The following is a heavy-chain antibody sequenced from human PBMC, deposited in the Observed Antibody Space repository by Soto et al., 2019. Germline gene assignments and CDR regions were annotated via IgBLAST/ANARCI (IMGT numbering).Heavy chain of an antibody. V-gene: IGHV3-11*05. CDR3: ARIITAAGGRRYFDF. D-gene: IGHD6-13*01. J-gene: IGHJ2*01. CDR1: GFTFSDYY. CDR2: INSSSSYT. Sequence: QVQLVESGGGLVKPGGSLRLSCAASGFTFSDYYMSWIRQAPGKGLEWVSYINSSSSYTNYADSVKGRFTISRDNAKNSLYLQMNSLRAADTAVYYCARIITAAGGRRYFDFWGRGTLVTVSS.